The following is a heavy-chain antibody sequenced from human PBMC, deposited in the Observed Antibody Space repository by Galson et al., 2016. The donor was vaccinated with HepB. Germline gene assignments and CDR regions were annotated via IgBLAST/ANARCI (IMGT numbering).Heavy chain of an antibody. CDR2: SSGYSGNK. Sequence: SVKVSCTASGYTFSSYGISWVRQAPGQGLEWMGWSSGYSGNKKYAQKFQGRVTVTTDTSKSTDYMELSSLRPDDTAVYYCARDRRGALFGMDVWGQGTTVTVPS. D-gene: IGHD2-15*01. CDR3: ARDRRGALFGMDV. V-gene: IGHV1-18*01. J-gene: IGHJ6*02. CDR1: GYTFSSYG.